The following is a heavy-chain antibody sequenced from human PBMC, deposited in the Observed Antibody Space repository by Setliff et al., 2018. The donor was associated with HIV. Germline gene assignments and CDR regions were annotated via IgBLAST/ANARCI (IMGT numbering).Heavy chain of an antibody. V-gene: IGHV4-59*11. CDR2: IYYSGST. CDR1: GGSIRGHY. J-gene: IGHJ5*02. D-gene: IGHD5-12*01. CDR3: TLTSRLDGYFDP. Sequence: SETLSLTCTVSGGSIRGHYWSWIRQPPGKGLEWIGTIYYSGSTYYKPSLKSRGTISVDTSKNQFYLKLNSVTAADSGVYYCTLTSRLDGYFDPWGQGTLVTVSS.